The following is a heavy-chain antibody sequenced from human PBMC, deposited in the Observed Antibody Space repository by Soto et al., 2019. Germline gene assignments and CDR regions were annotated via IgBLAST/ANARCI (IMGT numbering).Heavy chain of an antibody. D-gene: IGHD5-18*01. CDR2: IYYSGST. CDR3: ARLPSMDSVLVSQ. V-gene: IGHV4-39*01. J-gene: IGHJ4*02. CDR1: GGSISSSSYY. Sequence: SETLSLTCTVSGGSISSSSYYWGWIRQPPGKGLEWIGSIYYSGSTYYNPSLKSRVTISVDTSKNQFSLKLSSVTAADTAVYYCARLPSMDSVLVSQWGQGTLVTVSS.